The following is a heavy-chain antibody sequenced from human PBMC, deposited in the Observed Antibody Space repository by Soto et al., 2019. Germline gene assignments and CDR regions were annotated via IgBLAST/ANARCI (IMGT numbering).Heavy chain of an antibody. CDR2: INPISGGI. CDR1: EYSFTGYY. J-gene: IGHJ3*01. Sequence: ASAKVSCKASEYSFTGYYMLWVRQAPGQGLEWVGWINPISGGIHYAQKFQGRVTVTRDTSTGTAYMELSSLRSDDTAMYYSARDPRWATENTKKDLDLWGQGTMVTVSS. D-gene: IGHD4-4*01. V-gene: IGHV1-2*02. CDR3: ARDPRWATENTKKDLDL.